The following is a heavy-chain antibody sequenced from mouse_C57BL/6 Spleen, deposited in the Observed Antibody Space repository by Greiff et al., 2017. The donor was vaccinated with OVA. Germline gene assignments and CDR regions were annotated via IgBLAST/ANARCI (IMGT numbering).Heavy chain of an antibody. V-gene: IGHV1-64*01. Sequence: VKLQQPGAELVKPGASVKLSCKASGYTFTSYWMHWVKQRPGQGLEWIGMIHPNSGSTNYNEKFKSKATLTVDKSSSTAYMQLSSLTSEDSAVYYCAEYSNYDGYYFDYWGQGTTLTVSS. CDR2: IHPNSGST. CDR3: AEYSNYDGYYFDY. J-gene: IGHJ2*01. D-gene: IGHD2-5*01. CDR1: GYTFTSYW.